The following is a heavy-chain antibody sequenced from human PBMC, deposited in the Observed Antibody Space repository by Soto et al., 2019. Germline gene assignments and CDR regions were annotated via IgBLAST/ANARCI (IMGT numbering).Heavy chain of an antibody. J-gene: IGHJ4*02. CDR1: GFTFSSYA. D-gene: IGHD1-1*01. V-gene: IGHV3-23*01. CDR3: AKLGTMGVFDN. Sequence: EVQLLESGGGLVPPGGSLRLSCAASGFTFSSYAMSWVRQAPGEGLEWLAGITFRGDDTYYADSVKGRFTLFRDNSRNRLDLQMNSLKVEDTALYYCAKLGTMGVFDNWGQGTLLTVSS. CDR2: ITFRGDDT.